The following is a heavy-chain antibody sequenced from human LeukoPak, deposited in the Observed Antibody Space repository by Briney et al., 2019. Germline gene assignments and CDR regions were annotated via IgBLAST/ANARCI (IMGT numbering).Heavy chain of an antibody. J-gene: IGHJ5*01. V-gene: IGHV4-59*08. D-gene: IGHD2-8*01. CDR1: GDSISSFY. Sequence: SETLSLTCSVSGDSISSFYWTWIRQSPGKGLEWIGNIHYNGTSNYNPSLKSRVTISIDTSRQQFFLKLSSVTAADTAVYYCVLAPNSNWFDFWGQGTRVTVSS. CDR2: IHYNGTS. CDR3: VLAPNSNWFDF.